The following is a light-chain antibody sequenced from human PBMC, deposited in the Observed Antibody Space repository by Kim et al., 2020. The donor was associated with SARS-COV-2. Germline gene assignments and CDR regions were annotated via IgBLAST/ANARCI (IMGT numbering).Light chain of an antibody. J-gene: IGKJ1*01. Sequence: IVMTQSPATLSVSPWESVTLSCRANQSVSNNLAWYQQKPGQAPRLLMHGASTRATGIPARFSGSGSGTEFTLTISSLQSEDFAVYYCQQYDNWPPWTFGQGTKVDIK. CDR1: QSVSNN. CDR3: QQYDNWPPWT. V-gene: IGKV3-15*01. CDR2: GAS.